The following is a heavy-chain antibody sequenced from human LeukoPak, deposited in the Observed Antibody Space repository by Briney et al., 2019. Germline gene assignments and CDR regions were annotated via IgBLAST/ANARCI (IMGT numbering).Heavy chain of an antibody. CDR1: GGSFSGYY. CDR3: AKGLGLAEEIYFDY. CDR2: INHSGST. V-gene: IGHV4-34*01. D-gene: IGHD3-3*01. J-gene: IGHJ4*02. Sequence: SETLSLTCAVYGGSFSGYYWSWIRQPPGKGLEWIGEINHSGSTNYNPSLKSRVTISVDTSKNQFSLKLSPVTAADTAVYYCAKGLGLAEEIYFDYWGQGTLVTVSS.